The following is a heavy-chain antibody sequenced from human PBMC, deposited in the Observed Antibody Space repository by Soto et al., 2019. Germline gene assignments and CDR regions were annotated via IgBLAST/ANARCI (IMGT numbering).Heavy chain of an antibody. CDR2: INTNTGNP. V-gene: IGHV7-4-1*01. J-gene: IGHJ6*02. CDR1: GYTFTSYA. Sequence: QVQLVQSGSELKKPGASVKVSCKASGYTFTSYAMNWVRQAPGQGLEWMGWINTNTGNPTYAQGFTGRFVFSLDTSVSTAYLQICSLKAEDTAVYYCARDHRSGWYKIPNGMDVWGQGTTVTVSS. CDR3: ARDHRSGWYKIPNGMDV. D-gene: IGHD6-19*01.